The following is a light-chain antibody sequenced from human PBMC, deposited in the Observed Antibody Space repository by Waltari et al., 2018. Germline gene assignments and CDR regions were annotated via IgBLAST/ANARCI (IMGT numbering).Light chain of an antibody. CDR1: SSDVGSYNF. CDR3: CSYASTTWV. V-gene: IGLV2-23*01. CDR2: DGT. J-gene: IGLJ3*02. Sequence: QSALTQPASVSGSPGLSITISCTGTSSDVGSYNFVSWYQQHPGKAPKLMFYDGTKRSSGVPIRFSGSKSGNTASLTISWLQAGDEADYYCCSYASTTWVFGGGTRLTVL.